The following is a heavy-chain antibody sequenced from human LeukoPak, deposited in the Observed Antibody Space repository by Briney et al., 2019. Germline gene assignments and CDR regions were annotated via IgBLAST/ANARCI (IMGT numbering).Heavy chain of an antibody. Sequence: PSQTLSLTCTVSGGSISSGSYYWSWIRQPAGKGLGWIGRIYTSGSTNYNPSLKSRVTISVDTSKNQFSLKLSSVTAADTAVYYCAREREYYYDSSGYYGYFDLWGRGTLVTVSS. D-gene: IGHD3-22*01. CDR2: IYTSGST. CDR3: AREREYYYDSSGYYGYFDL. J-gene: IGHJ2*01. V-gene: IGHV4-61*02. CDR1: GGSISSGSYY.